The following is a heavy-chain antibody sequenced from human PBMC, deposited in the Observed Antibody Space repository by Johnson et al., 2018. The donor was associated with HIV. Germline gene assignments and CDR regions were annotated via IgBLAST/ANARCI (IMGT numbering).Heavy chain of an antibody. CDR1: GFTFDDYG. Sequence: VQVVESGGGLVQPGGSLRLSCAASGFTFDDYGMSWVRQAPGKGLEWVSGINWNGGSAGYADSVKGRFPISSDNAKNSLYLQMNSLRPEDTALYYCARATYYYDTTGYLTRPRAFDLWGQGTMVTVSS. CDR3: ARATYYYDTTGYLTRPRAFDL. CDR2: INWNGGSA. J-gene: IGHJ3*01. D-gene: IGHD3-22*01. V-gene: IGHV3-20*04.